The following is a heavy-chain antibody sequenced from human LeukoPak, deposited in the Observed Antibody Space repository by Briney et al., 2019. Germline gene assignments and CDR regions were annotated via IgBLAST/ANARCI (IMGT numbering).Heavy chain of an antibody. CDR3: AKDISRDYYDSSGYYQG. CDR2: ISWNSGSI. J-gene: IGHJ4*02. D-gene: IGHD3-22*01. Sequence: GGSLRLSCAASGFTFDDHAMHWVRQAPGKGLEWVSGISWNSGSIGYADSVKGRFTISRDNAKNSLYLQMNSLRAEDTALYYCAKDISRDYYDSSGYYQGWGQGTLVTVSS. V-gene: IGHV3-9*01. CDR1: GFTFDDHA.